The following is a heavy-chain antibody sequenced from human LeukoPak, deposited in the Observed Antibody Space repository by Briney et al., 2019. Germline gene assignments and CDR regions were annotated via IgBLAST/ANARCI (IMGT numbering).Heavy chain of an antibody. J-gene: IGHJ6*02. CDR1: GFTFSSYA. V-gene: IGHV3-64*04. CDR2: IKRNGSST. CDR3: AKNYEPGRGVPYGMDV. Sequence: GTSLRLSCAASGFTFSSYAMHWVRQAPGKGLEYVSAIKRNGSSTYYADSVKGRFTISRDNSKSTLYLQMNSLRAEDTAIYYCAKNYEPGRGVPYGMDVWGQGTTVTVSS. D-gene: IGHD3-10*01.